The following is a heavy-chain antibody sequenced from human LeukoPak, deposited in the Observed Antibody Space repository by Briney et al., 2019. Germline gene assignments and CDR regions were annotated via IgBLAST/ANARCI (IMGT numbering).Heavy chain of an antibody. CDR1: GFMFSTYS. D-gene: IGHD4/OR15-4a*01. Sequence: PGGSLRLSCAASGFMFSTYSMSWVRQAPGKGLEWVANIKQDGNEKYYVDSVKGRFTISRDNAKNSLDLQMNSLRAEDTAVYYCARDTLGEGEDANYAVYYFDYWGQGTPVTVSS. V-gene: IGHV3-7*01. CDR3: ARDTLGEGEDANYAVYYFDY. J-gene: IGHJ4*02. CDR2: IKQDGNEK.